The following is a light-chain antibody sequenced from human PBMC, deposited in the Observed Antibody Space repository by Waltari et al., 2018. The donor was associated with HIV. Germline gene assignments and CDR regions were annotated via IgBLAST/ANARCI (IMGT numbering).Light chain of an antibody. Sequence: QSALTQHASVSGSPGQSISIPCPGTSIDVGGYKYVSWYQQYPGKAPKLMIYEASNRPSGISNRFSGSKSGNTASLTISGLQAEDEADYYCWSYTSSSTVVFGGGTKLTVL. CDR1: SIDVGGYKY. V-gene: IGLV2-14*01. CDR2: EAS. CDR3: WSYTSSSTVV. J-gene: IGLJ2*01.